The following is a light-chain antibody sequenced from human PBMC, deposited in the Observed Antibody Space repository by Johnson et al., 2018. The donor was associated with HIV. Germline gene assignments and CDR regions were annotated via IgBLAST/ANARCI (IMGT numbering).Light chain of an antibody. CDR3: GTWDSGLGAVYV. J-gene: IGLJ1*01. Sequence: HSVLTQPPSVSAAPGQTVTISCSGSSSNIGNNYVSWYQQLPGTVPKLLIYDNNKRPSGIPDRFSGSKSGTSATLGITALQPGDEADYYCGTWDSGLGAVYVFGPGTKVTVL. CDR1: SSNIGNNY. CDR2: DNN. V-gene: IGLV1-51*01.